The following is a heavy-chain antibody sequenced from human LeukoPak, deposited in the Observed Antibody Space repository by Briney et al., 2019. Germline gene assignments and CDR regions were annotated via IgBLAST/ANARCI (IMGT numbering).Heavy chain of an antibody. Sequence: GASVKVSCKASGYTFTGYYMHWVRQAPGQGLEWMGWINPNSGGTNYAQKFQGRVTMTRDTSISTAYMELSRLRSDDTAVYYCARDSAGTVLVYYYGMDVWGQGTTVTVSS. CDR2: INPNSGGT. V-gene: IGHV1-2*02. J-gene: IGHJ6*02. CDR1: GYTFTGYY. CDR3: ARDSAGTVLVYYYGMDV. D-gene: IGHD6-13*01.